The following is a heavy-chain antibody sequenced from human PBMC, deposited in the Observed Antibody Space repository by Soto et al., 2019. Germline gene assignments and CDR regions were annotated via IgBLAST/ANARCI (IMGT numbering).Heavy chain of an antibody. J-gene: IGHJ3*02. D-gene: IGHD2-8*01. Sequence: EVQLVESGGGLVQPGGSLRLSCAASGFTFRSYWMSWVRQAPGKGLEGVANINQYGSEKYHVDSLKGRFTISRDNAINSLYLQKTSLRAEDTAVYYCAKSRILYYPRWIEYDAFDIWGQVTMVTVSS. V-gene: IGHV3-7*01. CDR3: AKSRILYYPRWIEYDAFDI. CDR1: GFTFRSYW. CDR2: INQYGSEK.